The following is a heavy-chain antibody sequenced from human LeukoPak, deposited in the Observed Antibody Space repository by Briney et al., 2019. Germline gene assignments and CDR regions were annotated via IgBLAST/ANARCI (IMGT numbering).Heavy chain of an antibody. CDR1: GYSISSGYY. Sequence: PSETLSLTCTVSGYSISSGYYWGWIRQPPGKGLEWIGYIYYSGSTNYNPSLKSRVTISLDTSKNQISLKVSSVTAADTAVYYCAREMTCSGDSCYRHYYYGMDVWGQGTTVTVSS. D-gene: IGHD2-15*01. CDR3: AREMTCSGDSCYRHYYYGMDV. CDR2: IYYSGST. J-gene: IGHJ6*02. V-gene: IGHV4-61*01.